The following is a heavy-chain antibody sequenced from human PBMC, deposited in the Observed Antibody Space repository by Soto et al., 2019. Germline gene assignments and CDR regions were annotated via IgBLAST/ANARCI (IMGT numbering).Heavy chain of an antibody. D-gene: IGHD3-3*01. CDR2: ISWNSGSR. CDR3: AKSWSPTIFGVVRLDTFDI. J-gene: IGHJ3*02. Sequence: EVQLVESGGGLVQPGGSLRLSCAASVFTFEDYAMHWVRQGPGKGLEWVSGISWNSGSRGYADSVKGRFTISRDNAKNSLYLEMNSLRAEDTALYYCAKSWSPTIFGVVRLDTFDIWGQGTMVTVSS. V-gene: IGHV3-9*01. CDR1: VFTFEDYA.